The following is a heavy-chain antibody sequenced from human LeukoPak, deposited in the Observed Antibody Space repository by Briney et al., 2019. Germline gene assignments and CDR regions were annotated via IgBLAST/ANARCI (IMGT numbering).Heavy chain of an antibody. J-gene: IGHJ4*02. D-gene: IGHD3-10*01. Sequence: SETLSLTCAVSGGSISSGGYSWSWIRQPPGKGLEWIGYIYHSGSTYYNPSLKSRVTISVDRSKNQFSLKLSSVTAADTAVYYCARDLGYGSGSYYWGQGTLVTVSS. V-gene: IGHV4-30-2*01. CDR2: IYHSGST. CDR3: ARDLGYGSGSYY. CDR1: GGSISSGGYS.